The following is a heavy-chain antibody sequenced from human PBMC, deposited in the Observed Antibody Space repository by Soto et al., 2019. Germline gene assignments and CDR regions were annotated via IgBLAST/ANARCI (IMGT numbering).Heavy chain of an antibody. J-gene: IGHJ2*01. CDR1: GFSLSTSGVG. CDR3: AHRRGLWGYDTSPGYCDL. D-gene: IGHD5-12*01. V-gene: IGHV2-5*02. Sequence: QITLKESGPTLVKPTQTLTLTCTFSGFSLSTSGVGVGWIRQPPGKALEWLALIYWDDDKRYSPSLKSRLTITKDTSKNQVVLTMTNMDPVDTATYYCAHRRGLWGYDTSPGYCDLWGRGTLVTVSS. CDR2: IYWDDDK.